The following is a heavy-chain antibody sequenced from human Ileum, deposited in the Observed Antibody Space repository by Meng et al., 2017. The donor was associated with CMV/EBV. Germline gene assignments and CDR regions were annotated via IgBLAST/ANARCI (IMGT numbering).Heavy chain of an antibody. D-gene: IGHD4-11*01. Sequence: GESLKISCAASGFTFSDYYMSWIRQAPGKGLEWVSCISGSGSTIYYADSVKGRFTISRDNAKNSLYLQMNSLRAEDTAVYYCARGYSNPGAFDIWRQGTLVTVSS. CDR3: ARGYSNPGAFDI. CDR2: ISGSGSTI. J-gene: IGHJ3*02. V-gene: IGHV3-11*01. CDR1: GFTFSDYY.